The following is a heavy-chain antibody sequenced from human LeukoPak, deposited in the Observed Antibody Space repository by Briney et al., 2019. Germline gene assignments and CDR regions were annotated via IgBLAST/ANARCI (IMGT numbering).Heavy chain of an antibody. CDR3: ARKEGGQLVNTRRWFDP. V-gene: IGHV4-4*07. CDR2: IYTSGST. D-gene: IGHD6-13*01. Sequence: SETLSLTCTVSGGSISSYYWSWIRQPPGKGLEWFGRIYTSGSTNYNPSLKSRVTMSVDTSKNQFSLNLKSVTAADTAVYYCARKEGGQLVNTRRWFDPWGQGTLVTVSS. J-gene: IGHJ5*02. CDR1: GGSISSYY.